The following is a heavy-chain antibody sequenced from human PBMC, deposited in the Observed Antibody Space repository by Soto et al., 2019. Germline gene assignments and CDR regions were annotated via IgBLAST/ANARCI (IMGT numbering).Heavy chain of an antibody. D-gene: IGHD3-22*01. CDR3: ARDSHYDSSGYYYALYYYGMDV. CDR1: GFTFSSYS. CDR2: ISSSSSTI. Sequence: EVQLVESGGGLVQPGGSLRLSCAASGFTFSSYSMNWVRQAPGKGLEWVSYISSSSSTIYYADSVKGRFTISRDNAKKSLYLQRNSLRDEDTAVYYCARDSHYDSSGYYYALYYYGMDVWGQGTTVTVSS. J-gene: IGHJ6*02. V-gene: IGHV3-48*02.